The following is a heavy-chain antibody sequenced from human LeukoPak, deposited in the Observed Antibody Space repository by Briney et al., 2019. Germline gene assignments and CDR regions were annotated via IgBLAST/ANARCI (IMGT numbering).Heavy chain of an antibody. CDR1: GYTFTDYY. Sequence: ASVKVSCKASGYTFTDYYIHWVRQAPGHGLEWLGWMNVKTGATSSAQRFPGRFTMTRDTSIGTASMEFSSLTSDGTAVYYCARQSGTYWGLDYWGQGTLVTVSS. D-gene: IGHD1-26*01. J-gene: IGHJ4*02. V-gene: IGHV1-2*02. CDR3: ARQSGTYWGLDY. CDR2: MNVKTGAT.